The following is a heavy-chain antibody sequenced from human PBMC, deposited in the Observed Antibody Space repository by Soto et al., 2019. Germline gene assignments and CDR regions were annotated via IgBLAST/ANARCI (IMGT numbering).Heavy chain of an antibody. CDR3: VSQRTTVPAQAYFDY. Sequence: KSSETLSLTCTVSGGSVANSSYYWGWIRQSPGKGLEWIGSVYYRGRSYSKSSVKSRVTISVDTSKNRFSLSLNSVTASDTAVYFRVSQRTTVPAQAYFDYWGPGALVTVSS. J-gene: IGHJ4*02. CDR1: GGSVANSSYY. CDR2: VYYRGRS. D-gene: IGHD4-17*01. V-gene: IGHV4-39*01.